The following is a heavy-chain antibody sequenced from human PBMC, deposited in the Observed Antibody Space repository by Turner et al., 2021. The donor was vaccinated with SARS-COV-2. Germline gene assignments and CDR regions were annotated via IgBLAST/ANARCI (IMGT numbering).Heavy chain of an antibody. V-gene: IGHV4-30-4*01. CDR1: GCSISSGDYY. CDR3: ARVVVLRRAYFDY. Sequence: QVQLHESGPGLVKPSQTLSLTCTVSGCSISSGDYYWSWIRQPPGKGLEWIGYIYYSGSTYYNPSLKSRVTISVDTSKNQFSLKLSSVIAADTAVYYCARVVVLRRAYFDYWGQGTLVTVSS. D-gene: IGHD2-8*01. CDR2: IYYSGST. J-gene: IGHJ4*02.